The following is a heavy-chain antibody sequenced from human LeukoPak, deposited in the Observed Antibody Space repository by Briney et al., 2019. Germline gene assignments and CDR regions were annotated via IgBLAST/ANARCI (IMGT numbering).Heavy chain of an antibody. V-gene: IGHV3-21*04. CDR3: AREQRYSGSAED. Sequence: PGGSLRLSCAASGFTFSSYAMSWVRQAPGKGLEWVSSISSSSSYIYYADSVKGRFTISRDNAKNSLYLQMNSLRAEDTAVYYCAREQRYSGSAEDWGQGTLVTVSS. D-gene: IGHD5-12*01. CDR1: GFTFSSYA. CDR2: ISSSSSYI. J-gene: IGHJ4*02.